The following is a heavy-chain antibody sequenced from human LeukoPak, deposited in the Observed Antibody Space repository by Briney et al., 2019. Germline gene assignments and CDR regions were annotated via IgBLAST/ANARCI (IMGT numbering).Heavy chain of an antibody. CDR3: ARGSHLIPTRH. D-gene: IGHD2-2*02. V-gene: IGHV3-21*01. CDR2: ISSSSSHI. J-gene: IGHJ4*02. CDR1: GFTFSSYN. Sequence: GGSLRLSCAASGFTFSSYNINWVRQAPGKGLEWVSAISSSSSHIYYADSVKGRFTISRDNAKNSLYLQMNSLRAEDTAVYYCARGSHLIPTRHWGQGTLVTVSS.